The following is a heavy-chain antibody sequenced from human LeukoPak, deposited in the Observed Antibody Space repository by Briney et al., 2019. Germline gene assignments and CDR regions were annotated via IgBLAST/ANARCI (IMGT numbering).Heavy chain of an antibody. CDR2: ISSSSSYI. V-gene: IGHV3-21*01. Sequence: PGGSLRLSCAASGFTFSSYSMSWVRQAPGKGLEWVSSISSSSSYIYYADSVKGRFTISRDNAKNSLYLQMNSLRAEDTAVYYCARNPPNRYCSSTSCCPFDYWGQGTLVTVSS. J-gene: IGHJ4*02. CDR1: GFTFSSYS. CDR3: ARNPPNRYCSSTSCCPFDY. D-gene: IGHD2-2*01.